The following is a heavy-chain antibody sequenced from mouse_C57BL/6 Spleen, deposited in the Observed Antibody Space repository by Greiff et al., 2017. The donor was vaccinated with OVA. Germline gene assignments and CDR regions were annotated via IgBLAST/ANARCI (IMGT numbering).Heavy chain of an antibody. V-gene: IGHV5-17*01. Sequence: DVKLVESGGGSVKPGGSLKLSCAASGFTFSDYGMHWVRQAPEKGLEWVAYISSGSSTIYYADTVKGRFTISRDNAKNTLFLQMTSLRSEDTAMYYCAREDYGSSYGYFDYWGQGTTLTVSS. CDR3: AREDYGSSYGYFDY. CDR1: GFTFSDYG. D-gene: IGHD1-1*01. J-gene: IGHJ2*01. CDR2: ISSGSSTI.